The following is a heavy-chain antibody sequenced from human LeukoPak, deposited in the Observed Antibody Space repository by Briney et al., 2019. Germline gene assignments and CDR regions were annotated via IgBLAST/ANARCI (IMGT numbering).Heavy chain of an antibody. CDR2: INHSGST. V-gene: IGHV4-34*01. J-gene: IGHJ4*02. Sequence: NPSETLSLTCAVYGGSFSGYYWSWIRQPPGKGLEWIGEINHSGSTNYNPSLKSRVTISVDTSKNQFSLKLSSVTAADTAVYYCARGSGDYDFDYWGQGTLVTVSS. D-gene: IGHD4-17*01. CDR1: GGSFSGYY. CDR3: ARGSGDYDFDY.